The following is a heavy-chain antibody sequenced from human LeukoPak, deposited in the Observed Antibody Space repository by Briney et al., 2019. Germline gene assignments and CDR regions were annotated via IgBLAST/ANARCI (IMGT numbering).Heavy chain of an antibody. Sequence: ASVKVSCKASGYTFTGYYMHWVRQAPGQGLEWMGWINPNSGGTNYAQKFQGRVTMTRDTSISTAYMELSRLRSDDTAVYYCARGPTTLTMIYSRWGQGTLVTVSS. CDR1: GYTFTGYY. V-gene: IGHV1-2*02. J-gene: IGHJ4*02. D-gene: IGHD3-22*01. CDR3: ARGPTTLTMIYSR. CDR2: INPNSGGT.